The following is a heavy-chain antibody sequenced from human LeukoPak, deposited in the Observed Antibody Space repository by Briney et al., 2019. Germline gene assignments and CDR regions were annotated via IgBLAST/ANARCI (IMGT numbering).Heavy chain of an antibody. CDR1: GFTVSSNY. Sequence: PGGSLRLSCAASGFTVSSNYMSWVRQAPGKGLEWVAVIYSGGSRYYADSVRGRFTVSRDNSKNTLYLQMNGLRAEDTAVYHCAIAPNPHYLDYWGQGTLVTVSS. V-gene: IGHV3-53*01. CDR3: AIAPNPHYLDY. J-gene: IGHJ4*02. CDR2: IYSGGSR.